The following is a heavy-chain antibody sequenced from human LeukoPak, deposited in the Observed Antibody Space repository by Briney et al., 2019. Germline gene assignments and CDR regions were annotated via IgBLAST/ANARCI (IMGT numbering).Heavy chain of an antibody. Sequence: GGSLRLSCAASGFTFSDYYMSWIRQAPGKGLEWVSYISSSGSTLYYADSVKGRIAISRDNAKNSLYLQMNSLRAEDTAVYYCARRRYNWNANDYWGQGTLVTVSS. CDR1: GFTFSDYY. CDR3: ARRRYNWNANDY. CDR2: ISSSGSTL. D-gene: IGHD1-20*01. V-gene: IGHV3-11*01. J-gene: IGHJ4*02.